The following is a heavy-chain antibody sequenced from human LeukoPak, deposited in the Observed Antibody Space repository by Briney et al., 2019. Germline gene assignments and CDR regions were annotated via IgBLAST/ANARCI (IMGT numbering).Heavy chain of an antibody. Sequence: ASVKVSCKASGSTFRNYYMHWVRQAPGQGLEWMGWISLNSDGTKYAQKFQGRATMTRDTSLTTAYMELSRLRSDDTAVYFCSIHAWFGESDYFNYWGQGTVVTVSS. J-gene: IGHJ4*02. CDR1: GSTFRNYY. V-gene: IGHV1-2*02. CDR3: SIHAWFGESDYFNY. CDR2: ISLNSDGT. D-gene: IGHD3-10*01.